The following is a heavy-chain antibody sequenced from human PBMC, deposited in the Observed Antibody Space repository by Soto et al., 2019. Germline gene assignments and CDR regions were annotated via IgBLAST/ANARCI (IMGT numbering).Heavy chain of an antibody. V-gene: IGHV1-3*01. CDR2: INAGNGTP. J-gene: IGHJ5*02. CDR1: GYTFTSYA. D-gene: IGHD3-22*01. Sequence: ASVKVSCKASGYTFTSYAIHWVRQAPGQRLEWMGWINAGNGTPNYAQKFQGRVTITADASTSTAYMELSSLRSEDTAVYYCARPIQYYFDTSAQSAWFDPWGQGTLVTVSS. CDR3: ARPIQYYFDTSAQSAWFDP.